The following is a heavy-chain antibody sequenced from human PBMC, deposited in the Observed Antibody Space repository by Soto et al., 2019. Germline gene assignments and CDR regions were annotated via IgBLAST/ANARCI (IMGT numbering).Heavy chain of an antibody. Sequence: VASVKVSCKASGGTFSSYAISWVRQAPGQGLEWMGGIIPIFGAANYAQKFQGRVTITADESTSTAYMELSSLRSEDTAVYYCATSRDCSSTSCYLYTNPYYYYYGMDVWGQGNPGHRLL. CDR2: IIPIFGAA. V-gene: IGHV1-69*13. CDR3: ATSRDCSSTSCYLYTNPYYYYYGMDV. CDR1: GGTFSSYA. J-gene: IGHJ6*02. D-gene: IGHD2-2*01.